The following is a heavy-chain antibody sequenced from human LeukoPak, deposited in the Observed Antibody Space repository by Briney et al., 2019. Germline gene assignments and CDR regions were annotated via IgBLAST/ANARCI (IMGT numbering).Heavy chain of an antibody. J-gene: IGHJ6*02. CDR2: IYYSGST. CDR1: GGSISSSSYY. V-gene: IGHV4-39*07. CDR3: ARTAAALTYGMDV. D-gene: IGHD6-13*01. Sequence: SETLSLTCTVSGGSISSSSYYWGWIRQPPGKGLEWIGSIYYSGSTYYNPSLKSRVTISVDTSKNQFSLKLSSVTAADTAVYYCARTAAALTYGMDVWGQGTTVTVPS.